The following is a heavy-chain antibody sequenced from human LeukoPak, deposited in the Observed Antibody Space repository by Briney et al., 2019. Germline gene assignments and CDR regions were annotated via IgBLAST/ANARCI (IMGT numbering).Heavy chain of an antibody. Sequence: ASVKVSCKASGGTFSSYAISWVRQAPGQGLEWMGGIIPIFGTANYAQKFQGRVTITTDESTSTAYMELSSLRSEDTAVYYCARWRYDILTGYYDFDYWGQGTLVTVSS. D-gene: IGHD3-9*01. J-gene: IGHJ4*02. CDR1: GGTFSSYA. CDR2: IIPIFGTA. V-gene: IGHV1-69*05. CDR3: ARWRYDILTGYYDFDY.